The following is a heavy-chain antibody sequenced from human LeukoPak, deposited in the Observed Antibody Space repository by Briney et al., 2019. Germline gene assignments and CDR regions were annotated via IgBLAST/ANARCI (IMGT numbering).Heavy chain of an antibody. Sequence: GASVKVSCKASGYTFTGYYMHWVRQAPGQGLEWMGWINPNSGGTNYAQKFQGRVTMTRNTSINTAYMELSSLRSEDTAVYYCARGSRDGYNLGPYYYYYYYMDVWGQGTMVTVSS. CDR1: GYTFTGYY. CDR3: ARGSRDGYNLGPYYYYYYYMDV. D-gene: IGHD5-24*01. CDR2: INPNSGGT. J-gene: IGHJ6*03. V-gene: IGHV1-2*02.